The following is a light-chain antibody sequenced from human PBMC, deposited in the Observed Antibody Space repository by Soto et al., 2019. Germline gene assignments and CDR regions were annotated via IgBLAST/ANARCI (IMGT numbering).Light chain of an antibody. CDR1: QSVSSSY. J-gene: IGKJ4*01. CDR3: QQYGSSLLT. V-gene: IGKV3-20*01. CDR2: GAS. Sequence: IVLTQSPCTLSLYPGERATLSCRASQSVSSSYLGWYQQKPGQAPRLLIYGASSRATGIPDRFSGSGSGTDFTLTISRLEPEDFAVYYCQQYGSSLLTFGAGTKV.